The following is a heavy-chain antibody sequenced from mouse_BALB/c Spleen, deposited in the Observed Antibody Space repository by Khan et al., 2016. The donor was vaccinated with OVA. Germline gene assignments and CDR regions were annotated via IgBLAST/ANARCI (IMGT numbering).Heavy chain of an antibody. D-gene: IGHD1-1*01. J-gene: IGHJ3*01. CDR1: GFTFSTYG. V-gene: IGHV5-6*01. Sequence: EVELVESGGDIVKPGGSLKLSCAASGFTFSTYGMSWVRQTPDKRLEWVATVSTGGHYTYYTDTVKGRFTISRDNAKNTLYLQMSSLRSEDTAMFYRTRIAYYFRCEGFPYWGQGDL. CDR3: TRIAYYFRCEGFPY. CDR2: VSTGGHYT.